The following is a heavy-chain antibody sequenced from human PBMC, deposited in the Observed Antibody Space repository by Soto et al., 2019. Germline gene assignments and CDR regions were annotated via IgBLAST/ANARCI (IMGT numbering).Heavy chain of an antibody. J-gene: IGHJ4*02. CDR3: ARVSSGGTVLH. CDR1: VVSISSGGYS. Sequence: QVQLQESGPGLVKPSQTLSLTCTVSVVSISSGGYSWSWSRQHPGKGLEWIGYIYYSGSTYYNPSLKSRVTISVDTSKNQFSLKLSSVTAADTAVYYCARVSSGGTVLHWGQGTLVTVSS. CDR2: IYYSGST. V-gene: IGHV4-31*03. D-gene: IGHD1-26*01.